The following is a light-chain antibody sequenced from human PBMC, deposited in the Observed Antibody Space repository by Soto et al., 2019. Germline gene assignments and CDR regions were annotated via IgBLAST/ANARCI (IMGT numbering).Light chain of an antibody. CDR1: QSISSW. CDR3: QQYNSLWT. V-gene: IGKV1-5*01. CDR2: DAS. J-gene: IGKJ1*01. Sequence: DIQMTQSPCTLSASVGDRVTITCRASQSISSWLAWYQQKPGKAPKLLIYDASSLESGVPSRFSGRGSGTDFTLTISSLQPDDFATYYCQQYNSLWTFGQGTKVEIK.